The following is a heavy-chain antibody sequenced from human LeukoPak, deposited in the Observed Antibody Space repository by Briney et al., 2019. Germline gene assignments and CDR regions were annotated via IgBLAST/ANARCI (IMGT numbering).Heavy chain of an antibody. Sequence: EGSLRLSCAASGFTFSSYAMSWVRQAPGKGLEWVSGISGSGGSTYYADSEKGRFTISRDNSKNTLYLQMNSLRVEDTAIYYCAKEVADPNYFDYWGQGTLVSVSS. V-gene: IGHV3-23*01. CDR1: GFTFSSYA. CDR3: AKEVADPNYFDY. J-gene: IGHJ4*02. D-gene: IGHD6-19*01. CDR2: ISGSGGST.